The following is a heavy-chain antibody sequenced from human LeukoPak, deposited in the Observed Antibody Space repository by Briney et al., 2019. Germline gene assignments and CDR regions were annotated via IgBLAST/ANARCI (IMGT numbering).Heavy chain of an antibody. Sequence: GSLRHSCVASGFTASTNTISWVRQAPGKGLEWVSIIYSGGSTYYADSVKGRFTVSRDNSKNTLYLQMNSLRAEDTAVYYCASYRYGSSFAFDIWGQGTMVTVSS. CDR3: ASYRYGSSFAFDI. D-gene: IGHD6-6*01. CDR1: GFTASTNT. V-gene: IGHV3-66*01. CDR2: IYSGGST. J-gene: IGHJ3*02.